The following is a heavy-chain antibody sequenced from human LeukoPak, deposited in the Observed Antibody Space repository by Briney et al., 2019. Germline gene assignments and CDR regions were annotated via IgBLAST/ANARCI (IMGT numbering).Heavy chain of an antibody. Sequence: GGSLRLSCAASGFTFSSYSMNWVRQAPGKGLEWVSGITASGDRTFYGASVRGRFTVSRDNSKNMVYLQMNSLRVDDTAVYYCARRDIVVVVSASDYWGQGTLVTVSS. V-gene: IGHV3-23*01. CDR1: GFTFSSYS. J-gene: IGHJ4*02. CDR2: ITASGDRT. CDR3: ARRDIVVVVSASDY. D-gene: IGHD2-15*01.